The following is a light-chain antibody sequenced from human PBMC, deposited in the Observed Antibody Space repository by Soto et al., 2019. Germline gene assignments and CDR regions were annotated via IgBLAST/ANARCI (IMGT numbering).Light chain of an antibody. CDR3: QQYKDYTWT. J-gene: IGKJ1*01. V-gene: IGKV1-5*01. CDR2: DAS. CDR1: QSVDRD. Sequence: DIPMTQSPSTLSASVGDRVSITCRASQSVDRDLAWYQQKPGKAPHLLIYDASSLESGVPSRFSGSGSGTEFTLTISSLQPDDFTTFYCQQYKDYTWTFGQGTKVEV.